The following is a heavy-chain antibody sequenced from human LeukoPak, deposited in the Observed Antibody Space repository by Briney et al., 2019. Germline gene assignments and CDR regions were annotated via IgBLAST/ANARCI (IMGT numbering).Heavy chain of an antibody. CDR2: IYHSGST. CDR3: ASSGGYYYMDV. V-gene: IGHV4-38-2*02. J-gene: IGHJ6*03. CDR1: GYSISSGYY. D-gene: IGHD3-16*01. Sequence: SETLSLTCTVSGYSISSGYYWGWIRQPPGKGLEWIGSIYHSGSTYYNPSLKSRVTISVDTSKNQFSLKLSSVTAADTAVYYCASSGGYYYMDVWGKGTTVTVSS.